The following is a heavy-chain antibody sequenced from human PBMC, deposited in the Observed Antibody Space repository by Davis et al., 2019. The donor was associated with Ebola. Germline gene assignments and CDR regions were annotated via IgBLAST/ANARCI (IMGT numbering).Heavy chain of an antibody. CDR2: ISYDGSNK. Sequence: GESLKISCAASGFTFSSYGMHWVRQAPGKGLEWVAVISYDGSNKYYADSVKGRFTISRDNSKNTLYLQMNSLRAEDTAVYYCAKDQYYYDSSGYLDWGQGTLVTVSS. J-gene: IGHJ4*02. CDR3: AKDQYYYDSSGYLD. D-gene: IGHD3-22*01. CDR1: GFTFSSYG. V-gene: IGHV3-30*18.